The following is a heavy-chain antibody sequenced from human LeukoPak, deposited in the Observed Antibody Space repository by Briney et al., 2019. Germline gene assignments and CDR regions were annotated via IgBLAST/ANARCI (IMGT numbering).Heavy chain of an antibody. V-gene: IGHV1-69*13. CDR3: ARERPYCSSTSCYLDYYYMDV. J-gene: IGHJ6*03. D-gene: IGHD2-2*01. CDR2: IIPIFGTA. CDR1: GGTFSSYA. Sequence: ASVKVSCKASGGTFSSYAISWVRQAPGQGLEWMAGIIPIFGTANYAQKFQGRVTITADESTSTAYMELSSLRSEDTAVYYCARERPYCSSTSCYLDYYYMDVWGKGTTVTVSS.